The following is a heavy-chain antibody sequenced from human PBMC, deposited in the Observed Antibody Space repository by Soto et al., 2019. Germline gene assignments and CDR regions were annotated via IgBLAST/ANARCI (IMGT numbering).Heavy chain of an antibody. CDR3: ASAIYSSSSK. D-gene: IGHD6-6*01. Sequence: GGSLRLSCAASGFTFSSDWMTWVRQAPGKGLDWVANINQDGSEKYYVDSVKGRFTISRDNAKNSLYLQMNGLRAEDTAVYYCASAIYSSSSKWGQGTLVTVSS. CDR2: INQDGSEK. J-gene: IGHJ4*02. V-gene: IGHV3-7*05. CDR1: GFTFSSDW.